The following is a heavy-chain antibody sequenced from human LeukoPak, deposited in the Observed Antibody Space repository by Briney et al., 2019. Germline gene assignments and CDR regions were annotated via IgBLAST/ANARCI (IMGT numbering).Heavy chain of an antibody. D-gene: IGHD6-13*01. CDR1: GFTFSSYG. V-gene: IGHV3-30*02. CDR3: VKDPIAAVGTRGFDY. Sequence: PGGSLRLSCAASGFTFSSYGIHWVRQAPGKGLEWVALILSDATQAFYVDSVRGRFTLSRDNSKNTVYLQMNSLRVEDTAVYHCVKDPIAAVGTRGFDYWGQGTLVAVSS. CDR2: ILSDATQA. J-gene: IGHJ4*02.